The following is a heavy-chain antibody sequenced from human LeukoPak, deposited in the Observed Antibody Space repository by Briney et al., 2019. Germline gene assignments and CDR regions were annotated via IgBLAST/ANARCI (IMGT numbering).Heavy chain of an antibody. CDR1: GFTFTSSV. D-gene: IGHD6-13*01. V-gene: IGHV1-58*02. Sequence: SVKVSCKASGFTFTSSVMQWVRQARGQRLEWIGWIVVGSSNTNYAQKFQERVTITWDMSTSAAYMELSSLRSEDTAVYYCAATIAADTVYYGMDVWGQGTTVTVSS. CDR2: IVVGSSNT. J-gene: IGHJ6*02. CDR3: AATIAADTVYYGMDV.